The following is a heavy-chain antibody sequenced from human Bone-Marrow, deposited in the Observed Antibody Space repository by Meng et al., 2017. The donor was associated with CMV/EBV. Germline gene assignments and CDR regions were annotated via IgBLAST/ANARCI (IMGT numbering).Heavy chain of an antibody. CDR3: ARFTVTTFLGIYYYYGMDV. D-gene: IGHD4-17*01. CDR1: GLTVRGNY. CDR2: IKQDGSEK. V-gene: IGHV3-7*01. J-gene: IGHJ6*02. Sequence: GGSLRLSCAASGLTVRGNYMSWVRQAPGKGLEWVANIKQDGSEKYYVDSVKGRFTISRDNAKNSLYLQMNSLRAEDTAVYYCARFTVTTFLGIYYYYGMDVWGQGTTVTVSS.